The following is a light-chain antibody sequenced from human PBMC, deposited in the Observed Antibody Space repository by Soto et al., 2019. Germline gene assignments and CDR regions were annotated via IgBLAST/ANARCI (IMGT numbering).Light chain of an antibody. CDR2: DSS. J-gene: IGKJ1*01. V-gene: IGKV3D-11*02. CDR1: QSVSIY. Sequence: SPATLYFSQGYTSTLSCMASQSVSIYLAWYQHTPGQAPRLLIYDSSTRATGIPAGFSGSASGPDFTLTISRLETEDFAVYYCQQRSNWHTLGQGTKVDIK. CDR3: QQRSNWHT.